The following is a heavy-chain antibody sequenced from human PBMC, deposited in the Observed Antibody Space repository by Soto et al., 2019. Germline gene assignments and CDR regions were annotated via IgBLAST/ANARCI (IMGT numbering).Heavy chain of an antibody. CDR2: LSPDGRST. CDR3: ARPLTNYGEFVGHFDY. D-gene: IGHD4-17*01. Sequence: EVQLVESGGGLVQPGGSLRLSCAASGFTFSDYLMHWLRQAPGKGLVWVSRLSPDGRSTSYADSVKGRFTISRDNAKNTLYLQMNSLRAENTAVYYCARPLTNYGEFVGHFDYLGQGALVNVTS. J-gene: IGHJ4*02. CDR1: GFTFSDYL. V-gene: IGHV3-74*01.